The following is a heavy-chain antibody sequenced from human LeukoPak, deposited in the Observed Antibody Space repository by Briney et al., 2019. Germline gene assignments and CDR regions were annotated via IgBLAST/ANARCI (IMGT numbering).Heavy chain of an antibody. V-gene: IGHV1-18*01. CDR1: RYTLTSYG. J-gene: IGHJ3*02. CDR3: ARAYYYDSSGYAFDI. D-gene: IGHD3-22*01. Sequence: GASVKVSCKASRYTLTSYGISWVRQAPGQGLEWMGWISAYNGNTNYAQKLQGRVAMTTDTFMSTAYMELRSLRSDDTAVYYCARAYYYDSSGYAFDIWGQGTMVTVSS. CDR2: ISAYNGNT.